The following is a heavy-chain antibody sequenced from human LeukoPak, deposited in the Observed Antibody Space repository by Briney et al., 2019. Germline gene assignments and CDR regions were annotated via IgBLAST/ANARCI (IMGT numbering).Heavy chain of an antibody. CDR2: ICYSGST. CDR1: GGSISSSSYY. D-gene: IGHD2-2*01. J-gene: IGHJ4*02. Sequence: KPSETLSLTCTVSGGSISSSSYYWGWIRQPPGKGLEWIGSICYSGSTSYNPSLKSRVSLSVDTSKNHFSLKLSSVTAADTAVYYCAIHGCSSNICHFDYWGQGTLVTVSS. CDR3: AIHGCSSNICHFDY. V-gene: IGHV4-39*01.